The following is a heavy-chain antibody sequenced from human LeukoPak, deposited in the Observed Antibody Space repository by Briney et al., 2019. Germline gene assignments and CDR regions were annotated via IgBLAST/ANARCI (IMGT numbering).Heavy chain of an antibody. J-gene: IGHJ4*02. Sequence: SETLSLTCTVSGASISSGDYYWSWIRQPPGKGLEWIGYIYYSGTTNYNPSLKTRVTISVDTSKNQFSLKLSSVTAADTAVYYCAGCIAAAGHIDYWGQGTLVTVSS. CDR1: GASISSGDYY. CDR3: AGCIAAAGHIDY. V-gene: IGHV4-30-4*01. D-gene: IGHD6-13*01. CDR2: IYYSGTT.